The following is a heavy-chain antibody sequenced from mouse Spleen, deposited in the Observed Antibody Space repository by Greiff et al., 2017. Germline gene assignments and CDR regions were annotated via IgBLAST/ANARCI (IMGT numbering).Heavy chain of an antibody. CDR2: INPSSGYT. CDR3: ARYGRFDAMDY. D-gene: IGHD1-1*02. Sequence: QVQLQQSGAELAQPGASVKLSCTASGYTFTSYWMHWVKQRPGQGLEWIGYINPSSGYTKYNQKFKDKATLTADTSSSTAYMQLSSLTSEDSAVYYGARYGRFDAMDYWGQGTSVTVSS. V-gene: IGHV1-7*01. J-gene: IGHJ4*01. CDR1: GYTFTSYW.